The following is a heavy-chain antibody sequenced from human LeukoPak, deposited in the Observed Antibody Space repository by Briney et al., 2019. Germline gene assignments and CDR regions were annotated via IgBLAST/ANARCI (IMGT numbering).Heavy chain of an antibody. CDR1: GYPFNIFG. CDR2: ITANKGNT. Sequence: ASVKVSCKASGYPFNIFGIAWVRQAPGQGLEWVGWITANKGNTNYAQNLQGRVTMTTDTSTRMAYIELRSLKNEDTAVYFCAVVLAGHYHFAHWGQGTLVTVSS. V-gene: IGHV1-18*01. D-gene: IGHD2-15*01. J-gene: IGHJ5*02. CDR3: AVVLAGHYHFAH.